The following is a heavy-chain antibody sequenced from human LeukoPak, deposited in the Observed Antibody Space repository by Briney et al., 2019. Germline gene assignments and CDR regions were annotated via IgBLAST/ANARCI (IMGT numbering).Heavy chain of an antibody. Sequence: PSETLSLTCTVSDGSISSGGYYWSWIRQHPGKGLGWIGYIYYSGSTYYNPSLKSRVTISVDTSKNQFSLKLSSVTAADTAVYYCARHPSVPAALDYWGQGTLVTVSS. CDR2: IYYSGST. D-gene: IGHD2-2*01. V-gene: IGHV4-31*03. CDR1: DGSISSGGYY. J-gene: IGHJ4*02. CDR3: ARHPSVPAALDY.